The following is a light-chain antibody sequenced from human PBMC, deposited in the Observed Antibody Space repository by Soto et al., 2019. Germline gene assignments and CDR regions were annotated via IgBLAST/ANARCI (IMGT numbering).Light chain of an antibody. CDR2: RNN. CDR3: AAWDDSLSGGV. J-gene: IGLJ3*02. Sequence: QSVLTQPPSASGTPGQRVTISCSGSSSNIGSNYVYWYQQLPGTAPKLLIYRNNQRPPGVPDRFSGSKSGTSASLAISGLRSEHEADYYCAAWDDSLSGGVFGGGTKLTVL. CDR1: SSNIGSNY. V-gene: IGLV1-47*01.